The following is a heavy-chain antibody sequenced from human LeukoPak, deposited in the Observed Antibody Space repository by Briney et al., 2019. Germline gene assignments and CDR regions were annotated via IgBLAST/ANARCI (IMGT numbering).Heavy chain of an antibody. CDR2: INHSGST. Sequence: SETLSLTCAVYGGSFSGYYWSWIRQPPGKGLEWIGEINHSGSTNYNPSLKSRVTISVDTSKNQFSLKLSSVTAADTAVYYCARGGGTGRPPYYFGYWGQGTLVTVSS. CDR1: GGSFSGYY. CDR3: ARGGGTGRPPYYFGY. J-gene: IGHJ4*02. V-gene: IGHV4-34*01. D-gene: IGHD3/OR15-3a*01.